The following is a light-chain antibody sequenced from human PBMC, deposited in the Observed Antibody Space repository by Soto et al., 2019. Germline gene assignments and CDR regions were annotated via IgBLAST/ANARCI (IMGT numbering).Light chain of an antibody. CDR2: EVS. CDR3: SSYTSSSTLYV. J-gene: IGLJ1*01. CDR1: SSDVGGYNY. Sequence: QSALTQPSSVSGSPGQSITISCTGTSSDVGGYNYVSWYQQHPGKAPKLMIYEVSTRPSGVSNCFSGSKSGNTASLTISGLQAEDEADYYCSSYTSSSTLYVFGTGTKLTVL. V-gene: IGLV2-14*01.